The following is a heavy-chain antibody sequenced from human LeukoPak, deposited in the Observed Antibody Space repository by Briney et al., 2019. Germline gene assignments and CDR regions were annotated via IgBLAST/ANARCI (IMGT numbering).Heavy chain of an antibody. CDR3: ARDLQFYYDSSGPVDY. D-gene: IGHD3-22*01. CDR2: ISAYNGNT. CDR1: GYTFTSYG. J-gene: IGHJ4*02. Sequence: SVKVSCKASGYTFTSYGIIWVRQAPGQGLEWMGWISAYNGNTNYAQKLQGRVTMATDTSTSTAYMELRSLRSDDTAVYYCARDLQFYYDSSGPVDYWGQGTLVTVSS. V-gene: IGHV1-18*01.